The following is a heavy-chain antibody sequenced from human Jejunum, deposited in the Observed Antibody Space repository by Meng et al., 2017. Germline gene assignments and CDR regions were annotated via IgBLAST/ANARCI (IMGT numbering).Heavy chain of an antibody. D-gene: IGHD1-26*01. CDR3: ARDRGWDLPYDL. CDR2: MKSDGSST. Sequence: EVPLWACGVGLVPPGGSLRLSCVASGFTLSSYWMHWVRQPPGKGLVWVSRMKSDGSSTTYADSVKGRFTISRDNAKNTVYLQMNRLRAEDTAVYYCARDRGWDLPYDLWGQGTLVTVSS. CDR1: GFTLSSYW. J-gene: IGHJ4*02. V-gene: IGHV3-74*03.